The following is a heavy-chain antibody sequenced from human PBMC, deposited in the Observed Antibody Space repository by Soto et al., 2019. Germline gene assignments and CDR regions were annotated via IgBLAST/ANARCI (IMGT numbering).Heavy chain of an antibody. V-gene: IGHV4-39*01. D-gene: IGHD6-19*01. Sequence: SEILSLTCTVSGGSISSGGYYWGWIRQPPGKGLEWIGSISYSGSPYYNPSLKSRVTISVDTSKTQFSLRLSSVTAADTAVYYCARHTGIAVAGTDYWGQGTLVTVSS. CDR2: ISYSGSP. CDR3: ARHTGIAVAGTDY. CDR1: GGSISSGGYY. J-gene: IGHJ4*02.